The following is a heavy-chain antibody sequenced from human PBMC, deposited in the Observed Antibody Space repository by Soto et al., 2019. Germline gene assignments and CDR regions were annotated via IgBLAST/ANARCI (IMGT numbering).Heavy chain of an antibody. D-gene: IGHD3-3*01. CDR3: ARRIFEVAIYAFDI. V-gene: IGHV4-39*01. CDR2: IYYSGST. CDR1: GGSMSSSSYY. J-gene: IGHJ3*02. Sequence: SETLSLTCTVSGGSMSSSSYYWGWIRQPPGKGLEWIGTIYYSGSTYYNPSLKSRVTVSVDTSKNQFSLNLSSVTAADTAVYYCARRIFEVAIYAFDIWGQGTMVTVSS.